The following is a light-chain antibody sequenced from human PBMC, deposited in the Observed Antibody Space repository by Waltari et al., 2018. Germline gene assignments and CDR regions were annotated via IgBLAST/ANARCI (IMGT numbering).Light chain of an antibody. CDR3: QKYGTLPAT. Sequence: EIMLTQSPGTLSLSQGERATLSCRASQSISKYLAWYQQKPGQAPRLLIYDASVRATGIPDRFSGSGSGTDFSLTISRLEPEDFAVYYCQKYGTLPATFGQGTKVEIK. V-gene: IGKV3-20*01. CDR2: DAS. J-gene: IGKJ1*01. CDR1: QSISKY.